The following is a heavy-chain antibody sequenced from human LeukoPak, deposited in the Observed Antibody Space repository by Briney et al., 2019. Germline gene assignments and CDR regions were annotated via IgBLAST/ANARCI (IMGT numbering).Heavy chain of an antibody. J-gene: IGHJ4*02. D-gene: IGHD1-26*01. CDR2: INHSGST. V-gene: IGHV4-34*01. CDR3: ARAELQWDYFDY. Sequence: SETLSLTCAVYGGSFSGYYWSWIRQPPGKGPEWIGEINHSGSTNYNPSLKSRVTISVDTSKNQFSLKLSSVTAADTAVYYCARAELQWDYFDYWGQGTLVTVSS. CDR1: GGSFSGYY.